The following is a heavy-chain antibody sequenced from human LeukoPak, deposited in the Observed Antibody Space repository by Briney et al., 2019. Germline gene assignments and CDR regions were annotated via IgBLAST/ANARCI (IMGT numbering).Heavy chain of an antibody. V-gene: IGHV1-2*02. Sequence: ASVKVSCKASGNTFTDYYMHWVRQAPGQGLEWMGWINPNSGGTSYAQKFQGRVTMTRDTSISTAYMELSSLRSEDTAVYYCARERNTMIVVVPRPGWFDPWGQGTLVTVSS. CDR2: INPNSGGT. CDR1: GNTFTDYY. D-gene: IGHD3-22*01. J-gene: IGHJ5*02. CDR3: ARERNTMIVVVPRPGWFDP.